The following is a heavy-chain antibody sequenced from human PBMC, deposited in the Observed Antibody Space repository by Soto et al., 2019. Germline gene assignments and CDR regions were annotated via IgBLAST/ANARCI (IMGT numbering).Heavy chain of an antibody. CDR2: TYYRSKWYN. V-gene: IGHV6-1*01. J-gene: IGHJ3*02. Sequence: QPLSLPFAISGDSVSSNSAACNLIRHSPSRGLEWLGRTYYRSKWYNDYAVSVKSRITINPDTSKNQFSLQLNSVTPEDTAVYYCARALAGYLALDAFDIWGQGTMVTVSS. CDR1: GDSVSSNSAA. CDR3: ARALAGYLALDAFDI. D-gene: IGHD6-13*01.